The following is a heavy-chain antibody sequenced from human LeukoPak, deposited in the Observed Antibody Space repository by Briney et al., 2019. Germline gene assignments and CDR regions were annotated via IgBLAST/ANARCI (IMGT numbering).Heavy chain of an antibody. CDR2: INPNSGGT. CDR3: ARDGRAYCGGDCYWFDP. Sequence: ASVTVSRKASGYTFTGYYMHWVRQAPGQGLEWMGWINPNSGGTNYAQKFQGWVTMTRDTSISTAYMELSRLRSDDTAVYYCARDGRAYCGGDCYWFDPWGQGTLVTVSS. V-gene: IGHV1-2*04. J-gene: IGHJ5*02. D-gene: IGHD2-21*02. CDR1: GYTFTGYY.